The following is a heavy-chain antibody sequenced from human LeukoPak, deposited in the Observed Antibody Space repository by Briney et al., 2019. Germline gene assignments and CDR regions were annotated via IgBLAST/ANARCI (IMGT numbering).Heavy chain of an antibody. V-gene: IGHV3-21*04. CDR1: GFTFSSYS. CDR2: ISSSSSYI. J-gene: IGHJ4*02. D-gene: IGHD1-26*01. Sequence: GGSLRLSCAASGFTFSSYSMNWVRQAPGKGLEWVSTISSSSSYIYYADSVKGRFTISRDNAKNSLYLQMNSLRAEDTAVDYCARDGVLGGVVTAYYFDYWGQGTLVTVSS. CDR3: ARDGVLGGVVTAYYFDY.